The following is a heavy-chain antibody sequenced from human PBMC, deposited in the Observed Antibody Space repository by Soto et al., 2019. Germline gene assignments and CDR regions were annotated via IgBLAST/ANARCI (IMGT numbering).Heavy chain of an antibody. CDR1: GLTFRSYW. CDR3: ASLDTAMVKTAGY. CDR2: INTDGSVA. V-gene: IGHV3-74*03. Sequence: PGGSLRLSCAASGLTFRSYWMHWVRQAPGKGLVWVSRINTDGSVAMYVDSVKGRFTISRDNAKNSLYLQMNSLRAEDTAVYYCASLDTAMVKTAGYWGQGTLVTVSS. D-gene: IGHD5-18*01. J-gene: IGHJ4*02.